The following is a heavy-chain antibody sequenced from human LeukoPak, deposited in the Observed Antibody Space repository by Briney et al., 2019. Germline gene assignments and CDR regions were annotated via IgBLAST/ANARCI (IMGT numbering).Heavy chain of an antibody. CDR1: GGSISSYY. CDR3: ARFPPPRYGREYYFDY. D-gene: IGHD3-10*02. V-gene: IGHV4-59*01. Sequence: PSETLSLTCTVSGGSISSYYWSWIRQPPGKGLEWIGYIYYSGSTNYNPSLKSRVTISVDTSKNQFSLKLSSVTAADTAVYYCARFPPPRYGREYYFDYWGQGTLVTVSS. CDR2: IYYSGST. J-gene: IGHJ4*02.